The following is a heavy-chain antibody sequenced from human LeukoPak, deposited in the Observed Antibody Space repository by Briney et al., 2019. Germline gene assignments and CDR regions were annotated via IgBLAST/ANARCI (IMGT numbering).Heavy chain of an antibody. V-gene: IGHV3-21*01. Sequence: PGGSLRLSCAASGFTFSSYSMNWVRQAPGKGLEWVSSISSSSSYIYYADSVKGRFTISRDNAKNSLYLQMNSLRAEDTAVYYCARDPSSRRTDDAFDIWGQGTMVTVSS. D-gene: IGHD6-13*01. CDR3: ARDPSSRRTDDAFDI. CDR1: GFTFSSYS. CDR2: ISSSSSYI. J-gene: IGHJ3*02.